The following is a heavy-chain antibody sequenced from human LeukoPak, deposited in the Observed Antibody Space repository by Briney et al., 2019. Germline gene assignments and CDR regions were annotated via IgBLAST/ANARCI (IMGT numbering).Heavy chain of an antibody. Sequence: KPSETLSLTCTVSGGSISSYYWSWIRQPPGKGLEWIGYIYYSGSTNYNPSLKSRVTISVDTSKNQFSLKLSSVTAADTAVYYCARQPYYYDSSGYYKRAFDIWGQGTMVTVSS. D-gene: IGHD3-22*01. CDR2: IYYSGST. CDR3: ARQPYYYDSSGYYKRAFDI. CDR1: GGSISSYY. J-gene: IGHJ3*02. V-gene: IGHV4-59*08.